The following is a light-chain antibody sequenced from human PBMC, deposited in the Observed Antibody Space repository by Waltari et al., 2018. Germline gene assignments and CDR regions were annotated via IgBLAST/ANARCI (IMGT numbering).Light chain of an antibody. J-gene: IGLJ3*02. V-gene: IGLV1-44*01. CDR3: ATWDDSPTGRWV. CDR1: QSNVGDNV. Sequence: QSVLTQPPSASGTPGQRVTISCSGSQSNVGDNVLNWYHQVPGPAPKIVIYRNDQRPSGVPDRFTASKSGTSASLAISGLQSEDEGDYYCATWDDSPTGRWVFGGGTRVTVL. CDR2: RND.